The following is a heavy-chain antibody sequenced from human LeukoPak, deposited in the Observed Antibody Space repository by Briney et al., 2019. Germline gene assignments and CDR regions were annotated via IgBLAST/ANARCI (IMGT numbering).Heavy chain of an antibody. J-gene: IGHJ5*02. D-gene: IGHD6-13*01. CDR1: GGSFSGYY. V-gene: IGHV4-34*01. CDR2: INHSGST. CDR3: ARRPRSDSSSRFDP. Sequence: PSETLSLTCAVYGGSFSGYYWSWIRQPPGKGLEWIGEINHSGSTNYNPSLKSRVTISVDTSKNQFSLKLSSVTAADTAVYYCARRPRSDSSSRFDPWGQGTLVTVSS.